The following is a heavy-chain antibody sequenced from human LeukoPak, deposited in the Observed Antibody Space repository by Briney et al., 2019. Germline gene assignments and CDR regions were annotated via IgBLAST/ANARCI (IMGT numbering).Heavy chain of an antibody. CDR2: IYSGGST. D-gene: IGHD6-19*01. V-gene: IGHV3-53*01. Sequence: PGGSLRLSCAASEVTVSRKYINWVRQAPGKGLEWVSVIYSGGSTYYADSVEGRFTISRDISKNTLYLQMNSLRAEDTAIYYCASSLTVPGGDWFDPWGQGILVTVSS. CDR3: ASSLTVPGGDWFDP. J-gene: IGHJ5*02. CDR1: EVTVSRKY.